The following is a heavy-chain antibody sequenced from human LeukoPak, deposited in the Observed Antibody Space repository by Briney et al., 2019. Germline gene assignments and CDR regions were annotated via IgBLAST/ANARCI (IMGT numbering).Heavy chain of an antibody. J-gene: IGHJ3*02. V-gene: IGHV1-2*02. Sequence: ASVKVSCKASGYSFSGHYIHWVRQAPGQGLEWMGWINSKSGGTKYAQKFQGRVTMTRDRPISTAYIELSRLTSVDTAIYYCARTSLDYYESLDAFDIWGQGTTVTVSS. CDR1: GYSFSGHY. D-gene: IGHD3-22*01. CDR3: ARTSLDYYESLDAFDI. CDR2: INSKSGGT.